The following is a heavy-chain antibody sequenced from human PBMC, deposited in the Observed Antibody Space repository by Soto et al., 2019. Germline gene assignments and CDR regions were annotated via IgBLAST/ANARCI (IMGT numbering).Heavy chain of an antibody. Sequence: GGSLRLSCVASGFTFNNFPMSWVRQAPGKGLEWVSAISGSGGTTYYADSVKGRFTISRDNSTNTLYLQMNSLRAEDTAVYYCRLVDYYGMDVWGQGTTVTVSS. CDR1: GFTFNNFP. D-gene: IGHD6-19*01. V-gene: IGHV3-23*01. CDR3: RLVDYYGMDV. CDR2: ISGSGGTT. J-gene: IGHJ6*02.